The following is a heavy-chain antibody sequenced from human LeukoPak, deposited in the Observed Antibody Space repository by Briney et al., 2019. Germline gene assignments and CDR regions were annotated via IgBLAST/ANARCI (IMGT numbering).Heavy chain of an antibody. CDR3: ARDLYYDSSGYDY. J-gene: IGHJ4*02. CDR1: GYTFTGYY. D-gene: IGHD3-22*01. V-gene: IGHV1-2*02. Sequence: ASVKVSCKASGYTFTGYYMHWVRQAPGQGLEWMGWINPNSGGTNYAQKFQGRVTMTRDTSISTAYTELSRLRSDDTAVYYCARDLYYDSSGYDYWGQGTLVTVSS. CDR2: INPNSGGT.